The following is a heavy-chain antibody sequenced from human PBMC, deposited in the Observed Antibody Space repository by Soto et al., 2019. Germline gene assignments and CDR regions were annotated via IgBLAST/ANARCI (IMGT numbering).Heavy chain of an antibody. CDR3: AKGQREGYCEGDSCQVYYYYYMDA. CDR2: IHSGSNGI. D-gene: IGHD2-21*01. J-gene: IGHJ6*03. V-gene: IGHV3-48*01. Sequence: EVQLVESGGGVVQPGGSLRLSCAVSGFTFSSCSFNWVRQAPGKGLEWLSYIHSGSNGIYYADSVKCRFTISRDNAKNSLYLQMNSLRAEDTAVYYCAKGQREGYCEGDSCQVYYYYYMDAWGKGTTVTVSS. CDR1: GFTFSSCS.